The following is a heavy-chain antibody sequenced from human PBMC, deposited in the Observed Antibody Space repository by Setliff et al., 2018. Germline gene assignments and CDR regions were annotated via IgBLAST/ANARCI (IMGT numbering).Heavy chain of an antibody. J-gene: IGHJ6*03. Sequence: SVKVSCKASGGTFSTYAISWVRQAPGQGLEWMGGIISMFGTTNYAQKSQGRVTITTDKSTSTAYMELSSLRSEDTAVYYCAREGVDTRSSTDYRYYMDVWGKGTTVTVSS. D-gene: IGHD5-18*01. CDR2: IISMFGTT. CDR1: GGTFSTYA. V-gene: IGHV1-69*05. CDR3: AREGVDTRSSTDYRYYMDV.